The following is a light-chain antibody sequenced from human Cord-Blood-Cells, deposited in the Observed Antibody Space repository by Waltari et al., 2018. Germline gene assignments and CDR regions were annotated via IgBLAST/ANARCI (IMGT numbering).Light chain of an antibody. CDR3: QQSYSTPYMYT. CDR1: QSISSY. V-gene: IGKV1-39*01. J-gene: IGKJ2*01. CDR2: AAS. Sequence: DIQMTQSPSSLSASVGDRVTITCRASQSISSYLNWYQQKPRKAPKLLIYAASSLQSGVPSRFSGSGSGTDFTLTISSLQPEDFATYYCQQSYSTPYMYTFGQGTKLEIK.